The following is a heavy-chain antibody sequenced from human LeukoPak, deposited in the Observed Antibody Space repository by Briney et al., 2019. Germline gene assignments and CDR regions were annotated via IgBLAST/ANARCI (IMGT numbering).Heavy chain of an antibody. CDR1: GFTVSSNY. D-gene: IGHD5-12*01. J-gene: IGHJ4*02. Sequence: PGGSLTLSCAASGFTVSSNYMSWVRQAPGKGLEWVSIIYSGGNTYYADSVKGRFTISRDNSKNTLYFQMNSLRAEDTAVYYCARAGGYSYGEYYFDYWGQGTLVTASS. CDR2: IYSGGNT. V-gene: IGHV3-66*01. CDR3: ARAGGYSYGEYYFDY.